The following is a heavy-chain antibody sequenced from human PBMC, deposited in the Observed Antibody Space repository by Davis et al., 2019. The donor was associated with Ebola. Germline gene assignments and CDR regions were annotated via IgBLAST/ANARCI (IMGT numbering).Heavy chain of an antibody. CDR3: ARDSRPYDSSGYQRWFDP. J-gene: IGHJ5*02. Sequence: ASVTVSCKASGYTFTSYYLHWVRQAPAQGLEWMGIINPSGGSTSYAQKLQGRVTMTRDTSTSTVYMELSSLRSEDTAVYYCARDSRPYDSSGYQRWFDPWGQGTLVTVSS. V-gene: IGHV1-46*01. CDR1: GYTFTSYY. D-gene: IGHD3-22*01. CDR2: INPSGGST.